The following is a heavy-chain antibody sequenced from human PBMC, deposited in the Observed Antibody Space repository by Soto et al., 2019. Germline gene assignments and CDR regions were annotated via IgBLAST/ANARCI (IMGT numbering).Heavy chain of an antibody. CDR3: ASDYGEIDAFDI. Sequence: QVQLVQSGAEVKKPGSSVKVSCKTSGGPFNNHAINWVRQAPGQGLEWVGLVIPTLATADYAQKFQGRVTMTADEVTNTASMELSSLRSHATGVYYCASDYGEIDAFDICGQGPLVTVSS. CDR2: VIPTLATA. V-gene: IGHV1-69*01. J-gene: IGHJ3*02. CDR1: GGPFNNHA. D-gene: IGHD4-17*01.